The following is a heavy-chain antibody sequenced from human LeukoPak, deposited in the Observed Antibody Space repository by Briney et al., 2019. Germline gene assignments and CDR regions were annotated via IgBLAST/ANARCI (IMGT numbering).Heavy chain of an antibody. V-gene: IGHV3-33*01. D-gene: IGHD3-10*01. CDR3: ARDRGSGLDY. CDR1: GFTFSSYC. J-gene: IGHJ4*02. Sequence: PGRSLRLSCAASGFTFSSYCMHWVRQAPGKGLEGVAVIWYDGSNKYYADSVKGRFTISRDNSKNTLYLQMNSLRAEDTAVYYCARDRGSGLDYWGQGTLVTVSS. CDR2: IWYDGSNK.